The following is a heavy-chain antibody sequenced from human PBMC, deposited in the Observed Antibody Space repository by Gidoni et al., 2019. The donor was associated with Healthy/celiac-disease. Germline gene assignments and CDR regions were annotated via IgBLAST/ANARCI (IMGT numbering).Heavy chain of an antibody. V-gene: IGHV3-23*04. CDR2: ISGSGGST. CDR3: ATPDIVATSPFDY. D-gene: IGHD5-12*01. J-gene: IGHJ4*02. Sequence: EVQLVESGGGLVQPGGSLSLSCAASGFTFSSDAMRWVRQAPGKGLGWVSAISGSGGSTYYADSGKGRFTISRENSKNTLYLQMNSLRAEDTAVYYCATPDIVATSPFDYWGQGTLVTVSS. CDR1: GFTFSSDA.